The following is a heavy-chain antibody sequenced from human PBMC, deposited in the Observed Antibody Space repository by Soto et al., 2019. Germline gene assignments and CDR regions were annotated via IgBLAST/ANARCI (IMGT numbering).Heavy chain of an antibody. CDR2: VYESVTN. D-gene: IGHD3-3*01. CDR1: VACISGSHYY. J-gene: IGHJ4*02. Sequence: QLQLPESGPGLVKPPETLSLTCTVSVACISGSHYYWAWIRQSPGKVLEWFGSVYESVTNYYNPSLKDRVTISVDASKNQFSLRLNSVPAADTGVYYGARPHFGGPRSLAYWGRGTQVAVSS. CDR3: ARPHFGGPRSLAY. V-gene: IGHV4-39*07.